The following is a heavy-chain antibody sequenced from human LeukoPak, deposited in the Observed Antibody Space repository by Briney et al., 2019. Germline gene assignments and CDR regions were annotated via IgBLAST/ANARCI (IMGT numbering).Heavy chain of an antibody. Sequence: ASVKVSCKASGGTFSSYAISWVRQAPGQGLEWMGWISAYNGNTNYAQKLQGRVTMTTDTSTSTAYMELRSLRSDDTAVYYCAREVRWELRDWFDPWGQGTLVTVSS. CDR3: AREVRWELRDWFDP. D-gene: IGHD1-26*01. V-gene: IGHV1-18*01. CDR1: GGTFSSYA. J-gene: IGHJ5*02. CDR2: ISAYNGNT.